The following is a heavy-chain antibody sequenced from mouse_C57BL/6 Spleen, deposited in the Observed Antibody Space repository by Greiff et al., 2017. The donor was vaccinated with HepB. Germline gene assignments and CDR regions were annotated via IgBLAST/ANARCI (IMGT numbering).Heavy chain of an antibody. Sequence: VQLQQPGAELVRPGTSVKLSCKASGYTFTSYWMHWVKQRPGQGLEWIGVIDPSDSYTNYNQKFKGKATLTVDTSSSTAYMQLSSLTSEDSAVYYCARSGYDYPYYAMDYWGQGTSVTVSS. D-gene: IGHD2-4*01. CDR3: ARSGYDYPYYAMDY. V-gene: IGHV1-59*01. CDR1: GYTFTSYW. CDR2: IDPSDSYT. J-gene: IGHJ4*01.